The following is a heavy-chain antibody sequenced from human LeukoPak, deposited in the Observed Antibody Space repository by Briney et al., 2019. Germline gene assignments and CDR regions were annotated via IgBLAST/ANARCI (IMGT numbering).Heavy chain of an antibody. V-gene: IGHV3-48*01. CDR2: ISSSSSTI. D-gene: IGHD3-10*01. CDR1: GFTFSSYS. Sequence: GGSLRLSCAASGFTFSSYSMNWVRQAPGKGLEWVSYISSSSSTIYYADSVKGRFTISRDNAKNSLYLQMNSLRAEDTAVYYCASIRGSEETDYWGQGTLVTVSS. J-gene: IGHJ4*02. CDR3: ASIRGSEETDY.